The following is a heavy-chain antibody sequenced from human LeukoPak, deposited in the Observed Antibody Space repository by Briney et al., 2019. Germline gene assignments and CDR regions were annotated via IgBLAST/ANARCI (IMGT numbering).Heavy chain of an antibody. CDR1: GFTFSSYA. CDR3: AKDEVGVCC. Sequence: GGSLRLSCAASGFTFSSYAMHWVRQAPGKGLEWVAVISYDGSNKYYADSVKGRFTISRDNSKNTLYLQMNSLRAEDTAVYYCAKDEVGVCCWGQGTLVTVSS. CDR2: ISYDGSNK. D-gene: IGHD2-8*01. J-gene: IGHJ4*02. V-gene: IGHV3-30-3*01.